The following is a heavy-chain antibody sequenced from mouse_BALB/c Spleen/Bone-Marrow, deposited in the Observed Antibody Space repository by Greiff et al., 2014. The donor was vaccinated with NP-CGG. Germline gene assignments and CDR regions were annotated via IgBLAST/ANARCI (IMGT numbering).Heavy chain of an antibody. Sequence: VESGGPLKLSCAASGFDFSRYWMSWVRQAPGIGLEWIGEINPDSSTINYTPSLKDKFIISRDNAKNTLYLQMSKVRSEDTALYYCARNDGFSFGYWGQGTLVTVSA. CDR1: GFDFSRYW. J-gene: IGHJ3*01. CDR3: ARNDGFSFGY. V-gene: IGHV4-1*02. D-gene: IGHD2-3*01. CDR2: INPDSSTI.